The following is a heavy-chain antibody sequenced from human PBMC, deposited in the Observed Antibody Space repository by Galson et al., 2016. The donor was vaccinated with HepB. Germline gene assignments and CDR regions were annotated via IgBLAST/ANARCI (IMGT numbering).Heavy chain of an antibody. CDR3: ARDRDFPDGHPDPFDC. D-gene: IGHD3-3*01. Sequence: SLRLSCAASGFTFSSFWMSWVRQAPGKGLEWVANIKQDGSEKHYADSVKGLFTISRDNANHSVYLQLNSLRAEDTAVYHCARDRDFPDGHPDPFDCWGQGTVVTVS. V-gene: IGHV3-7*03. CDR1: GFTFSSFW. CDR2: IKQDGSEK. J-gene: IGHJ4*02.